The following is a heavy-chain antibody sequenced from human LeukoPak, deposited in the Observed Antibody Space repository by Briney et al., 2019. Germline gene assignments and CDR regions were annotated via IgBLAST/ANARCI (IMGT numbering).Heavy chain of an antibody. Sequence: SETLSLTCAVSGGSISSGGYSWSWIRQPPGKGLEWIGYIYHSGSTYYNPSLKSRVTISVDRSKNQFSLKLSSVTAADTAVYYCARDYLHNWFDPWGQGTLVTVSS. CDR2: IYHSGST. CDR3: ARDYLHNWFDP. J-gene: IGHJ5*02. CDR1: GGSISSGGYS. V-gene: IGHV4-30-2*01.